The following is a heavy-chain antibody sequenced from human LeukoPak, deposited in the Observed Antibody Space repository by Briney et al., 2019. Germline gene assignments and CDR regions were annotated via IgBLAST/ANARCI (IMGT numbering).Heavy chain of an antibody. Sequence: GGSLRLSCAASGFTVSSNYVSWVRQAPGKGLEWVSVIYSGGSTYYADSVKGRFTISRDNSKNTLYLQMNSLRAEDTAVYYCARGPYDILTGYYLHWGQGTLVTVSS. CDR3: ARGPYDILTGYYLH. CDR2: IYSGGST. J-gene: IGHJ4*02. V-gene: IGHV3-66*01. D-gene: IGHD3-9*01. CDR1: GFTVSSNY.